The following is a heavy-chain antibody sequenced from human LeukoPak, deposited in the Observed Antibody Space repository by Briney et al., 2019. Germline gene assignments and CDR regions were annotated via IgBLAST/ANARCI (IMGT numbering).Heavy chain of an antibody. CDR1: GGSISSYY. V-gene: IGHV4-59*12. CDR3: ARGDIVVVPAASKSLDV. J-gene: IGHJ6*02. CDR2: IYYGGST. D-gene: IGHD2-2*01. Sequence: SETLSLTCSVSGGSISSYYWSWIRQPPGKGLEWIGDIYYGGSTNSNPSLKSRVTISADTSKNLFSLKLSSVTAADTAVYYCARGDIVVVPAASKSLDVWGQGTTVTVSS.